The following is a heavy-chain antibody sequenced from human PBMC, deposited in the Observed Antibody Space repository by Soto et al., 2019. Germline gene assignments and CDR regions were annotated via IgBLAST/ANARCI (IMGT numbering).Heavy chain of an antibody. D-gene: IGHD3-3*01. V-gene: IGHV3-66*01. CDR1: GFTVSSNY. J-gene: IGHJ4*02. CDR2: IYSGGST. Sequence: GGSLRLSCAASGFTVSSNYMSWVRQAPGKGLEWVSVIYSGGSTYYADSVKGRFTISRDNSKNTLYLQMNSLRAEDTAVYYCARTLEWLLYYFDYWGQGTLVTVSS. CDR3: ARTLEWLLYYFDY.